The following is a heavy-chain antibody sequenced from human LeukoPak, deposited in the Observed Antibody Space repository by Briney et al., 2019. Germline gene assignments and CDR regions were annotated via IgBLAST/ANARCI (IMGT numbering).Heavy chain of an antibody. CDR2: IRSKTDGETT. CDR1: RDPITSVNL. CDR3: TTEKDY. V-gene: IGHV3-15*07. J-gene: IGHJ4*02. Sequence: ETLSLTCAVSRDPITSVNLWSWVRPAPGKGLEWVGRIRSKTDGETTDYAAPVKGRFSISRDDSKNTVYLQMNSLKTEDAAVYYCTTEKDYWGQGTLVTVSS.